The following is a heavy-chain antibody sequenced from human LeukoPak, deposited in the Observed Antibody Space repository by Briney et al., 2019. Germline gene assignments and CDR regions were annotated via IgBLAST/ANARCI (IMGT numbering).Heavy chain of an antibody. Sequence: PGASLRLSCAASGITVSRYWMNWVRQAPGGGLEWVGNINPDKNEQDYVGSVRGRFTNSRDNAKNSLYLQMNSLRVEDTALYYCARVGYYYGSTYMDVWGKGTTVTVSS. CDR3: ARVGYYYGSTYMDV. V-gene: IGHV3-7*03. CDR2: INPDKNEQ. J-gene: IGHJ6*03. CDR1: GITVSRYW. D-gene: IGHD3-10*01.